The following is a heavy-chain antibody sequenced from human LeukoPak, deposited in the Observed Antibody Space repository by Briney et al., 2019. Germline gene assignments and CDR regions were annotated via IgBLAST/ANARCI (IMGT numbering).Heavy chain of an antibody. Sequence: SVKVSCKASGGTFSYSAISWLRQAPGQGLEWMGEIMPVYGAAHSAQRFQGRLTLTADDSTGTVYMELRSLRSEDTALYYCALGRHPGWFDPWGQGTLVTVSS. V-gene: IGHV1-69*13. J-gene: IGHJ5*02. D-gene: IGHD3-10*01. CDR2: IMPVYGAA. CDR3: ALGRHPGWFDP. CDR1: GGTFSYSA.